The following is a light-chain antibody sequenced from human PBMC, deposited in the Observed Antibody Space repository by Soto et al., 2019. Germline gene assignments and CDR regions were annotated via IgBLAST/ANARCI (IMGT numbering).Light chain of an antibody. J-gene: IGLJ3*02. CDR2: EVS. CDR3: SSDTSSIP. V-gene: IGLV2-14*01. CDR1: SSDVGGYNY. Sequence: QSALTQPASVSGSPGQSITISCTGTSSDVGGYNYVSWYQQHPGKAPKLMIYEVSNRPSGVSNRFSGSKSGNTASLTISGLQAEDEADYYCSSDTSSIPFGGGTKLTVL.